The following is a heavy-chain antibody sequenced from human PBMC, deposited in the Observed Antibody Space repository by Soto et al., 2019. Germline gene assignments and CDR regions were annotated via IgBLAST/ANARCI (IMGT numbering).Heavy chain of an antibody. Sequence: EVQLVDSGGGLVQPGGSLTVSCVVSGFTLSTYSMNWVRQAPGKGLEWVSHDGAGGVILYADSVKGRFTVSRDNAKNSLYLQMNILTDGDTAVYYCARQGPYGDHDHWGQGTLVTVSS. D-gene: IGHD4-17*01. J-gene: IGHJ4*02. V-gene: IGHV3-48*02. CDR3: ARQGPYGDHDH. CDR1: GFTLSTYS. CDR2: DGAGGVI.